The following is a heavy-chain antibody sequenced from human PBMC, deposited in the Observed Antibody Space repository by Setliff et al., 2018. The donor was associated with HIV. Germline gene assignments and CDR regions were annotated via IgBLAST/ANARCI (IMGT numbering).Heavy chain of an antibody. J-gene: IGHJ3*02. CDR1: GYTFTGFY. D-gene: IGHD2-15*01. CDR2: INPNSGDT. V-gene: IGHV1-2*06. Sequence: EASVKVSCKASGYTFTGFYMHWVRQAPGQGLEWMGRINPNSGDTNYAQKFQGRVTMTRDTSISTAHMELSRLRSDDTAVYYCARGGGGPSSFDIWGQGTMVTVSS. CDR3: ARGGGGPSSFDI.